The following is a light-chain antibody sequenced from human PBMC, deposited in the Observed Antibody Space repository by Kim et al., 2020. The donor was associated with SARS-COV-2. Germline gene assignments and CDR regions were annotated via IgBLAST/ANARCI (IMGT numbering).Light chain of an antibody. J-gene: IGLJ3*02. CDR3: QTWGTGIQV. CDR2: LNSDGSH. V-gene: IGLV4-69*01. CDR1: SGHSSYV. Sequence: ASVKLTCTLSSGHSSYVIAWHQQQPEKGPRYLMKLNSDGSHSKGDGIPDRFSGSSSGAERYLTISSLQSEDEADYYCQTWGTGIQVFGGGTKL.